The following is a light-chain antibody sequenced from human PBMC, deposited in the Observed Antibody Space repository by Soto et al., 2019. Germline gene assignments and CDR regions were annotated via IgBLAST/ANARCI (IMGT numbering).Light chain of an antibody. CDR1: QRVLFSSNNKNF. J-gene: IGKJ4*01. CDR2: WAS. Sequence: DIVMTESPDSLAVSLGERGTINCKSSQRVLFSSNNKNFLAWYQQKPGQPPKLLIYWASARESGVPDRFSGSGSGTDFTLTISSLQADDVAVYYCQQYYLTPLSFGGGTKVDIK. CDR3: QQYYLTPLS. V-gene: IGKV4-1*01.